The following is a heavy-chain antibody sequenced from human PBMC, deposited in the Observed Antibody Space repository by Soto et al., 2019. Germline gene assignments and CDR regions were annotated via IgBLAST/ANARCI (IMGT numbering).Heavy chain of an antibody. J-gene: IGHJ4*02. CDR1: GYYFTSTG. CDR2: ISPFNGET. CDR3: ARDLDGSGSYYSDY. D-gene: IGHD3-10*01. V-gene: IGHV1-18*01. Sequence: QVQLVQSGAGVKKPGASVKVSCKASGYYFTSTGISWVRQAPGQGPEWMGWISPFNGETDYAQKLQGRVTMTTDTSTTTAYMDLRSLTSDYAAVDYCARDLDGSGSYYSDYWGQGTLVTVSS.